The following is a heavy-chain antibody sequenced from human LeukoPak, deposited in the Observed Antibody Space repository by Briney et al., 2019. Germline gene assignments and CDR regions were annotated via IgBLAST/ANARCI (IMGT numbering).Heavy chain of an antibody. CDR2: INHSGST. CDR3: ARADYGDYAPYFEN. Sequence: SETLSLTCAVYGGSFSGYYWSWIRQPPGKGLEWIGEINHSGSTNYNPSLKSRVTISVDKSKNQLSLKLTSVTAADTAVYYCARADYGDYAPYFENWGQGSLVSVSS. CDR1: GGSFSGYY. D-gene: IGHD4-17*01. J-gene: IGHJ4*02. V-gene: IGHV4-34*01.